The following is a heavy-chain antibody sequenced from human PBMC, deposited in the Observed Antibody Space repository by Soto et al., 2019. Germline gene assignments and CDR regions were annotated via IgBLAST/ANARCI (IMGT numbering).Heavy chain of an antibody. CDR1: GGSISSYY. Sequence: SETLSLTCTVSGGSISSYYWSWIRQPPGKGLEWIGYIYYSESTNYNPSLKSRVTISVDTSKNQFSLKLSSVTAADTAVYYCARLVSGDIYFYYWGQGTLVTVSS. CDR2: IYYSEST. D-gene: IGHD4-17*01. J-gene: IGHJ4*02. CDR3: ARLVSGDIYFYY. V-gene: IGHV4-59*08.